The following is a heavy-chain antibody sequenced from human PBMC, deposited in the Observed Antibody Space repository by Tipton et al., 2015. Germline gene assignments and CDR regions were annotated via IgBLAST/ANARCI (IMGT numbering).Heavy chain of an antibody. CDR2: IFYSRST. J-gene: IGHJ3*02. CDR3: AKVWKALGDGDAFEI. V-gene: IGHV4-61*08. Sequence: TLSLTCTVAGDSVRSGAYYWSWIRQPPGKGLEWLGHIFYSRSTDYSPSLKSRVSISVDTSKNQVSLRLNSVTPADTAVYYCAKVWKALGDGDAFEIWGQGTMVNVSS. D-gene: IGHD1-1*01. CDR1: GDSVRSGAYY.